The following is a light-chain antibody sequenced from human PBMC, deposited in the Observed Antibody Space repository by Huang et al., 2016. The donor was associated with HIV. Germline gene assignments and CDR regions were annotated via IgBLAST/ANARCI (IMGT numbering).Light chain of an antibody. V-gene: IGKV3-20*01. CDR1: QRVSSSY. CDR2: GAS. Sequence: EIVLTQSSGTLSLFPGDRATLSCRASQRVSSSYLAWDQQKPGQAPRLLIYGASSRATGIPDRFSGSGSGTDFTLTISRLGPEDFAVYYCQQYGSSLYTFGQGTKLDIK. J-gene: IGKJ2*01. CDR3: QQYGSSLYT.